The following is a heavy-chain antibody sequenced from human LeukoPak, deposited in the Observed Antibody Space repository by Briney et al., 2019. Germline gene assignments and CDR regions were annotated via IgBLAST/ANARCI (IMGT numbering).Heavy chain of an antibody. CDR1: GFTFGDYL. Sequence: GGSLRLSCTASGFTFGDYLISWVRQAPGKGLEWIGFISGGTTEYAASVKGRFTISSDDSTSIAYLQMTSLTPEATAVYYCSRGSGWLSVYWGQGTLVTVSS. J-gene: IGHJ4*02. V-gene: IGHV3-49*04. CDR2: ISGGTT. CDR3: SRGSGWLSVY. D-gene: IGHD6-19*01.